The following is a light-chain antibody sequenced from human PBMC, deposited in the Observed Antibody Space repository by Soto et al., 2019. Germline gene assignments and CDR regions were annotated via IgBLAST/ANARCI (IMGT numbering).Light chain of an antibody. J-gene: IGLJ1*01. Sequence: ALTQPASVSGSPGQSITISCTGTSSDVGGYNYVSWYQQHPGKAPKLMIYEVSNRPSGVSNRFSGSKSGNTASLTISGLQAEDEADYHCSSYTSSSTLYVFGTGTKVTVL. CDR1: SSDVGGYNY. CDR3: SSYTSSSTLYV. V-gene: IGLV2-14*01. CDR2: EVS.